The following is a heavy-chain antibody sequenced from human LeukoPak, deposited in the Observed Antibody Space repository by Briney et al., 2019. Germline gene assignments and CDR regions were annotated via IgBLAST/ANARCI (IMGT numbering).Heavy chain of an antibody. CDR2: INPNSGGT. D-gene: IGHD3-22*01. Sequence: ASVKVSCKASGYIFTTYGISWVRQAPGQGLEWMGWINPNSGGTNYVQKFQGRVTMTRDTSISTAYMELSRLTSDDTAVYYCARRYYYDSGGYSSLDYWGLGTLVTVSS. CDR3: ARRYYYDSGGYSSLDY. CDR1: GYIFTTYG. J-gene: IGHJ4*02. V-gene: IGHV1-2*02.